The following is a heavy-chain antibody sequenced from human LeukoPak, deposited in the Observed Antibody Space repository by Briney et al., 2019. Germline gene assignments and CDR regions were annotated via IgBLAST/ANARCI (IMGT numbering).Heavy chain of an antibody. Sequence: PGRSLRLSCAASGFTFDDYAMHWVRQAPGKGLEWVSGISWNSGSIGYADSVKGRFTISRDNAKNSLYLQMNSLRAEDTALYYCARSRRIAAAGAFDYWGQGTLVTVSS. D-gene: IGHD6-13*01. J-gene: IGHJ4*02. CDR2: ISWNSGSI. CDR3: ARSRRIAAAGAFDY. V-gene: IGHV3-9*01. CDR1: GFTFDDYA.